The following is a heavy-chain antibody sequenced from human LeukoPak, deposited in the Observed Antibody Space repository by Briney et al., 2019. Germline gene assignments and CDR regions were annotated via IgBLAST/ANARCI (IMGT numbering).Heavy chain of an antibody. V-gene: IGHV3-7*01. D-gene: IGHD1-14*01. CDR2: ILPGGKES. CDR3: MCAHGY. Sequence: GGSLRLSCVVPGYRFITTMMTWVRQAPGKGLEWVATILPGGKESYRVESVKGRFTVSRDNAKNSLFLQLNSLRADDTAVYYGMCAHGYWGQGTLVTVSS. J-gene: IGHJ4*02. CDR1: GYRFITTM.